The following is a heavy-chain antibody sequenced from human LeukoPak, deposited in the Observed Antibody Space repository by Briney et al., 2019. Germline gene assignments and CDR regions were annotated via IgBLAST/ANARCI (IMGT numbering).Heavy chain of an antibody. CDR2: IYYSGST. D-gene: IGHD3-10*01. V-gene: IGHV4-59*01. Sequence: SETLSLTCTVSGGSISSYYWSWIRQPPGKGLEWIGYIYYSGSTNYNPSLKSRVTISVDTSKNQFSLKLSPVTAADTDVYYCAREYGSGDFDYWGQGTLVTVSS. CDR1: GGSISSYY. CDR3: AREYGSGDFDY. J-gene: IGHJ4*02.